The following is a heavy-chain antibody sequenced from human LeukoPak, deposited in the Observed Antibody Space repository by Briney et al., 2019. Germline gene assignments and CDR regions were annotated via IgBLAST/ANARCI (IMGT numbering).Heavy chain of an antibody. CDR3: ARDLLGYNYYYMDV. V-gene: IGHV3-21*01. CDR2: ISSSSSYI. Sequence: TGGSLRLSCAASGFTFSSYSMNWVRQAPGKGLEWVSSISSSSSYIYYADSVKGRFTISRHNAKNSMYLQMNSLRAEDTAVYYCARDLLGYNYYYMDVWGKGTTVTVSS. D-gene: IGHD3-16*02. CDR1: GFTFSSYS. J-gene: IGHJ6*03.